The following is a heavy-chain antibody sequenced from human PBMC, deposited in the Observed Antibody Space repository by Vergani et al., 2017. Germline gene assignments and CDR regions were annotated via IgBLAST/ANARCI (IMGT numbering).Heavy chain of an antibody. D-gene: IGHD3-3*01. Sequence: EVQLLESGGGLVQPGGSLRLSCAASGFTFSSYAMSWVRQAPGKGLEWVANIKQDGSEKYYVDSVKGRFTISRDNAKNSLYLQMNSLRAEDTAVYYCARERTGWNTYDFWSXADYWGQGTLVTVSS. J-gene: IGHJ4*02. CDR3: ARERTGWNTYDFWSXADY. V-gene: IGHV3-7*03. CDR2: IKQDGSEK. CDR1: GFTFSSYA.